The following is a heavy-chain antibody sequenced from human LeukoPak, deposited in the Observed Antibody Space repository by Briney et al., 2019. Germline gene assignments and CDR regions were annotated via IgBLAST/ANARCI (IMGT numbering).Heavy chain of an antibody. Sequence: SETLSLTCTVSGGSISSGGYYWSWIRQHPGKGLEWIGYIYYSGSTYYNPSLKSRVTISVDTSKNQFSLKLSSVTAADTAVYYCARAQFTPVLYYYYYYGMDVWGQGTTVTVSS. CDR1: GGSISSGGYY. CDR3: ARAQFTPVLYYYYYYGMDV. CDR2: IYYSGST. D-gene: IGHD3-16*01. V-gene: IGHV4-31*03. J-gene: IGHJ6*02.